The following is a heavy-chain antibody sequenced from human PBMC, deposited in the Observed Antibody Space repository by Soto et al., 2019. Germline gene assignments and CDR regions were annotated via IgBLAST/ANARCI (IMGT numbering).Heavy chain of an antibody. CDR3: ARDPCSSSHGSLRGGYGMDV. CDR2: IYYSGST. D-gene: IGHD6-13*01. CDR1: GGSISSNY. Sequence: QVQLQESGPGLVKPSETLSLTCSVSGGSISSNYWSWIRQPPGKGLEWIGYIYYSGSTNYNPSLKSRVTRSADTSKNQFSLKLSTVTAADTAVYYCARDPCSSSHGSLRGGYGMDVWGQGTTVTVSS. J-gene: IGHJ6*02. V-gene: IGHV4-59*01.